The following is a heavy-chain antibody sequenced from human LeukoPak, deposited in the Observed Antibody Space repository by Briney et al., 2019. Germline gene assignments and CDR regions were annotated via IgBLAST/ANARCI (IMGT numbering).Heavy chain of an antibody. CDR3: ASDSGGRRDAFNI. D-gene: IGHD2-8*02. J-gene: IGHJ3*02. CDR2: IYYSDVA. Sequence: PSETLSLTCTVSGYSISSGYYWTWIRQPPGKGLEWIGYIYYSDVANYNPSLKSRVSISVDTSKNQFSLRLTSVTAADTAVYYCASDSGGRRDAFNIWGQGTMVTVSS. V-gene: IGHV4-61*01. CDR1: GYSISSGYY.